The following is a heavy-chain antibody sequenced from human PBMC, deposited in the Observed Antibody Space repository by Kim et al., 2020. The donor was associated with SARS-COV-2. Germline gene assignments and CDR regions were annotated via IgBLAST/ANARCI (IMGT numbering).Heavy chain of an antibody. D-gene: IGHD2-21*02. Sequence: GGSLRLSCAASGFAFSTYGIHWVRRAPGKGLEWVARIWYDGSNKYYADSVKGRFSISRDNSKNTVYLQMNSLRAEDTAVYHCAREMETVCGDNCYSPFDYWGQGTVVTVSS. J-gene: IGHJ4*02. V-gene: IGHV3-33*01. CDR3: AREMETVCGDNCYSPFDY. CDR1: GFAFSTYG. CDR2: IWYDGSNK.